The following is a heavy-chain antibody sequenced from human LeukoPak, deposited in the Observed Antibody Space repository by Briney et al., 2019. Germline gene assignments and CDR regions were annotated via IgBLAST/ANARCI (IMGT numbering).Heavy chain of an antibody. D-gene: IGHD3-10*02. J-gene: IGHJ4*02. Sequence: GGSLRLSCAASGFTVSNNYISWARQAPGKGLEWVSVIYNDGSTYCADSAKGRFTISRDNAKNSLYLQMNSLRAEDSAVYYCARGSGMLGLIQAYWGQGTLVTVSS. V-gene: IGHV3-53*01. CDR2: IYNDGST. CDR1: GFTVSNNY. CDR3: ARGSGMLGLIQAY.